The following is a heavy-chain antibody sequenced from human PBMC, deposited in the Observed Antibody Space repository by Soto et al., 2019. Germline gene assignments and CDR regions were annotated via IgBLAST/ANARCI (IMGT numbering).Heavy chain of an antibody. CDR1: GGSIRSYF. V-gene: IGHV4-59*12. Sequence: PSETLSLTCTVSGGSIRSYFWSWIRQAPGKGLEWIGYIYSNEYTDYNPSLKSRVIISVDMSKNQFSLKLNSVTAADTAVYYCSRVPGPWGQGTLVTVSS. CDR3: SRVPGP. CDR2: IYSNEYT. J-gene: IGHJ5*02.